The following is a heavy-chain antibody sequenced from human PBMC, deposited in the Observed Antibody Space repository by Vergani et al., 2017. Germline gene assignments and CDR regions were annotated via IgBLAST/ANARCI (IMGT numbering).Heavy chain of an antibody. J-gene: IGHJ2*01. D-gene: IGHD3-9*01. CDR3: ARASKYDILTGYEPGYFDL. Sequence: QVQLQESGPGLVKPSETLSLPCTVSGGSISRHYWRWIRTPPGTGLEWIGYIYYSGSTNYNPSLKSRVTIAVDTSKNQFSLKLSSGTAADTAVYYCARASKYDILTGYEPGYFDLWGRGTLVTVSS. V-gene: IGHV4-59*11. CDR1: GGSISRHY. CDR2: IYYSGST.